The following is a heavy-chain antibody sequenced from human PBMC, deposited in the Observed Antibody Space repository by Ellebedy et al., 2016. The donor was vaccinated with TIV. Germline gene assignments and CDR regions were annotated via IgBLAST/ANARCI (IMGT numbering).Heavy chain of an antibody. V-gene: IGHV3-30*02. Sequence: GESLKISCVASGFSFSRYGMHWVRQAPGKGLAWVAFIRHDGSTEYYAAFVKGRFTISRDNSNNTLYLKMSSVRAEDTAVYYCAKIFRGSKTYYDPLTGADRFDFWGQGILVTVSS. CDR3: AKIFRGSKTYYDPLTGADRFDF. CDR2: IRHDGSTE. D-gene: IGHD3-9*01. J-gene: IGHJ4*02. CDR1: GFSFSRYG.